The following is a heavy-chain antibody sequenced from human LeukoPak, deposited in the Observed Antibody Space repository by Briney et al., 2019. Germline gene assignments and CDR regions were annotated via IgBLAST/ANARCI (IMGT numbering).Heavy chain of an antibody. CDR1: GGSISSSY. CDR3: ARHFRGYGYAAAGIFDS. D-gene: IGHD5-12*01. CDR2: IYYSGST. J-gene: IGHJ4*02. Sequence: SETLSLTCTVSGGSISSSYWSWIRQPPGKGLEWIAYIYYSGSTSYNPSLKSRVTLSLHTSKNQFSLSLSSVTAADTAVYYCARHFRGYGYAAAGIFDSWGQGTLVTVSS. V-gene: IGHV4-59*08.